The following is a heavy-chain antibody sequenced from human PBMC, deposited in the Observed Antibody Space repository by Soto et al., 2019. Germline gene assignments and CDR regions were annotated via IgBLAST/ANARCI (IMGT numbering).Heavy chain of an antibody. V-gene: IGHV3-23*01. CDR3: ARKVSGSTGRPDLWYFAL. D-gene: IGHD3-10*01. CDR2: ISGGGDAT. Sequence: EVQLLDSGGGLVQPGGSLRLSCAASGFTFSGYALTCVRQAPGKGLEWVSAISGGGDATFYADSVKGRFTISRDNSKNTLYLQMNTLRAEDTAVYYCARKVSGSTGRPDLWYFALWGRGTLVTVSS. CDR1: GFTFSGYA. J-gene: IGHJ2*01.